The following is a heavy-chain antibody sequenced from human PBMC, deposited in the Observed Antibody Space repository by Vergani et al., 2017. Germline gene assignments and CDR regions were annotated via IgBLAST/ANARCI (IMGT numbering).Heavy chain of an antibody. CDR2: ITYNGDRT. CDR3: AKSYNIMGALHY. J-gene: IGHJ4*02. Sequence: EVRLLESGGGLVQPGGSLRLSCAASGFTFNIYAMSWVRQAPGKGLEWVSTITYNGDRTYYADSVTGRFTISRDNSKNTLFLQLKTLRAEDTDVYYCAKSYNIMGALHYWGQGTLVAVSS. D-gene: IGHD5-12*01. CDR1: GFTFNIYA. V-gene: IGHV3-23*01.